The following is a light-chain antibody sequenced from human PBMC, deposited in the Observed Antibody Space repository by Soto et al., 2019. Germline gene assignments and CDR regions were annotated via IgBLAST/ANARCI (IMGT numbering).Light chain of an antibody. J-gene: IGLJ1*01. CDR2: EVS. V-gene: IGLV2-8*02. Sequence: QSALSHPPSASRSPGHSITISCTGTSSDIGAYIYVSWYQQHPGKAPKLMISEVSRRPSGVPERFSGSKSGNTASLTVSGLQADDEAHYYCRSHAGSNNFVFGTGSKVTVL. CDR3: RSHAGSNNFV. CDR1: SSDIGAYIY.